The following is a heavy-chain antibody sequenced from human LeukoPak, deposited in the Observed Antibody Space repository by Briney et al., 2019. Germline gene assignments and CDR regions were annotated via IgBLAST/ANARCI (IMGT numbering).Heavy chain of an antibody. CDR1: GYSFTDYW. D-gene: IGHD4-17*01. CDR3: ARLDRSTVTDRLFDY. CDR2: IYPSDSGT. J-gene: IGHJ4*02. V-gene: IGHV5-51*01. Sequence: PGESLKISCKTSGYSFTDYWIGWVRQMPGKGLEWMGFIYPSDSGTRYSPSFQGQVTISADKSISTVYLYWSSLRASDTAIYYCARLDRSTVTDRLFDYWGQGTLVTVSS.